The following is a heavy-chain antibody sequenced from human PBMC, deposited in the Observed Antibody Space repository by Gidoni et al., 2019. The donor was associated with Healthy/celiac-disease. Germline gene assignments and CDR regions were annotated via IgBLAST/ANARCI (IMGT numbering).Heavy chain of an antibody. V-gene: IGHV3-48*03. J-gene: IGHJ4*02. CDR3: ARGDHYYYDSTSGDY. D-gene: IGHD3-22*01. Sequence: SGVGLVQPGGSLRLSCAASGFTFSSYEMNWVRQAPGKGLEWVSYISSSGSTIYYADSVKGRFTISRDNAKNSLYLQMNSLRAEDTAVYYCARGDHYYYDSTSGDYWGQGTLVTVSS. CDR2: ISSSGSTI. CDR1: GFTFSSYE.